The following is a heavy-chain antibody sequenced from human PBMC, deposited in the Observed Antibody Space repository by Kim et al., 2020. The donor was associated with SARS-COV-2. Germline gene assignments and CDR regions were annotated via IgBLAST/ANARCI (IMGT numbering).Heavy chain of an antibody. CDR2: IYPGDSDT. V-gene: IGHV5-51*01. CDR3: ARQNSIAAAGTTALDV. D-gene: IGHD6-13*01. Sequence: ESLKISCKGSVYSFTSYWIGWVRQMPGKGLEWMGIIYPGDSDTRYSPSFQGQVTISADKSISTAYLQWSSLKASDTAMYYCARQNSIAAAGTTALDVWGQGTTVTVSS. J-gene: IGHJ6*02. CDR1: VYSFTSYW.